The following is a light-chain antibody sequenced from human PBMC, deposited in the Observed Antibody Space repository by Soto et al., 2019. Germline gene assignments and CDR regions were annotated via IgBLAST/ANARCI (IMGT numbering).Light chain of an antibody. V-gene: IGLV2-14*01. CDR2: DVS. Sequence: TQPASVSGSPGQSVAISRPGNSSAVGAYNYVSWYLQYPGKAPKLVIFDVSFRPSGVSNRFSGSKSGNTASLTISGLQAEDEADYYCKSFTTSDTYVFGTGTKVTVL. J-gene: IGLJ1*01. CDR3: KSFTTSDTYV. CDR1: SSAVGAYNY.